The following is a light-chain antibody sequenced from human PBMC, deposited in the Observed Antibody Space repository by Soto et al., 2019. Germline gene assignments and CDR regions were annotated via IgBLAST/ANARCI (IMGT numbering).Light chain of an antibody. J-gene: IGKJ4*01. CDR1: QSLLHSNGYNY. Sequence: EIELTQSPPSLPVTPGEPASIACRSSQSLLHSNGYNYLDWYLQKPGQSPQPLIFLGSNRASGVPDRFSGSGSGTDFTLKISRVEAEDVGVYYCMQALQTPTFGGGTKVEIK. CDR3: MQALQTPT. V-gene: IGKV2-28*01. CDR2: LGS.